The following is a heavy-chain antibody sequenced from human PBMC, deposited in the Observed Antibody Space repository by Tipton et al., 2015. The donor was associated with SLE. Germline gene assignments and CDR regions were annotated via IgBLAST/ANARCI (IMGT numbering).Heavy chain of an antibody. D-gene: IGHD7-27*01. J-gene: IGHJ4*02. V-gene: IGHV4/OR15-8*02. Sequence: TLSLTCDVSGGSVIGKNWWSWLRQRPGKGPEWIAEIFQNGNTNYNPSLRSRVTISMDKSRNQISLRLTSVTAADTAVYYCARLTPWGYDYWGPGMLVTVSS. CDR2: IFQNGNT. CDR1: GGSVIGKNW. CDR3: ARLTPWGYDY.